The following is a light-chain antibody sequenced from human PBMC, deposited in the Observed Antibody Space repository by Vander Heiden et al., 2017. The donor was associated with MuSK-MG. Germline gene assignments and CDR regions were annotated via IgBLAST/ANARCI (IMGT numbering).Light chain of an antibody. Sequence: DIQMTQSPSSLSASVGDRVTITCRASQSISSYLNWYQQKPGKAPKLLIYAASSLQSGVPSGFSGSGSGTDFTLTISSLQPEDFATYYCQQSYSTLALTFGGGTKVEIK. CDR3: QQSYSTLALT. V-gene: IGKV1-39*01. J-gene: IGKJ4*01. CDR1: QSISSY. CDR2: AAS.